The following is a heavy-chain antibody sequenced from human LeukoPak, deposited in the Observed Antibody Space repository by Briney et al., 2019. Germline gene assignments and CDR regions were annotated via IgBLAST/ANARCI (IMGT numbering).Heavy chain of an antibody. CDR1: GFTFTNYW. V-gene: IGHV3-7*01. CDR3: ATSSYSSSSS. D-gene: IGHD6-6*01. CDR2: INHDASEK. J-gene: IGHJ5*02. Sequence: AGGSLRLSCTASGFTFTNYWMMWVRQAPGKGLEWVANINHDASEKYYVGSVEGRFTISRDNAKNSLFLQMNSLRAEDTGVYYCATSSYSSSSSWGQGTLVTVSS.